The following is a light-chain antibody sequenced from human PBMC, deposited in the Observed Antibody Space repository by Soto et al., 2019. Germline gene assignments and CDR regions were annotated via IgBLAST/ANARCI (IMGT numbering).Light chain of an antibody. J-gene: IGLJ1*01. V-gene: IGLV2-14*01. CDR2: DVS. CDR3: SSYTSSSTLEGV. CDR1: SSDVGGYNY. Sequence: QXVLTQPASVSGSPGQSITISCTGISSDVGGYNYVSWYQQHPGKAPKLMIYDVSNRPSGVSNRFSGSKSGNTASLTISGLQAEDEADYYCSSYTSSSTLEGVFGTGTKSPS.